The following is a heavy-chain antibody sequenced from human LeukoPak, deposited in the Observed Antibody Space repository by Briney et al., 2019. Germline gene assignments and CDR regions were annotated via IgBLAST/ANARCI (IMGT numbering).Heavy chain of an antibody. J-gene: IGHJ4*02. CDR3: ACRSYSGSYLDY. V-gene: IGHV3-30*02. Sequence: PGGSLRLSCAASGFTFSSYGMHWVRQAPGKGLEWVAFIRYDGSNKYYADSVKGRFTISRDSSKNTLYLQMNSLRAEDTAVYYCACRSYSGSYLDYWGQGTLVTVSS. CDR1: GFTFSSYG. D-gene: IGHD1-26*01. CDR2: IRYDGSNK.